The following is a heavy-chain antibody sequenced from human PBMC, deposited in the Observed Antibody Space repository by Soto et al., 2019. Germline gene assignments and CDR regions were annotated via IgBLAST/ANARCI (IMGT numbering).Heavy chain of an antibody. V-gene: IGHV3-9*01. CDR2: IGRNSGAL. Sequence: EVQLVESGGGLVQPGRSLRLSCAASGFTFDDTAMHWVRQAPGKSLEWVSSIGRNSGALAYADSVKGRFTISRDDARNSLYLQMNSLRTEDTALYFCAKGQRMIIKAFFDSWGPGTLVTVSS. CDR1: GFTFDDTA. D-gene: IGHD3-16*01. CDR3: AKGQRMIIKAFFDS. J-gene: IGHJ4*02.